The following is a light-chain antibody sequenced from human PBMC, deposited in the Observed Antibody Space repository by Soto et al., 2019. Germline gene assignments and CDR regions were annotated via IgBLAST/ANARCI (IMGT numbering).Light chain of an antibody. V-gene: IGKV2-28*01. CDR1: QSLLHNNRYNY. CDR3: MQGLQT. Sequence: DIVMTQSPPSLPVTPGEPASISCRSTQSLLHNNRYNYLDWYLQKPGQSPHLLIYLGSNRSSGVPDRFSGSGSGTNLTLKISRVEAEDVGAYYCMQGLQTFGQGTKVELK. J-gene: IGKJ1*01. CDR2: LGS.